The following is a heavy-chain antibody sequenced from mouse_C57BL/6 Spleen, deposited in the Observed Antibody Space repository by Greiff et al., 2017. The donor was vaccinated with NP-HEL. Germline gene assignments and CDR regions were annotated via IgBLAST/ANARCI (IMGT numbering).Heavy chain of an antibody. CDR3: ARTLDYYGSSIYAMDY. J-gene: IGHJ4*01. V-gene: IGHV1-52*01. CDR1: GYTFTSYW. CDR2: IDPSDSET. D-gene: IGHD1-1*01. Sequence: QVQLQQPGAELVRPGSSVKLSCKASGYTFTSYWMHWVKQRPIQGLEWIGNIDPSDSETHYNQKFKDKATLTVDKSSSTAYMQLSSLTSEDSAVYYCARTLDYYGSSIYAMDYWGQGTSVTVSS.